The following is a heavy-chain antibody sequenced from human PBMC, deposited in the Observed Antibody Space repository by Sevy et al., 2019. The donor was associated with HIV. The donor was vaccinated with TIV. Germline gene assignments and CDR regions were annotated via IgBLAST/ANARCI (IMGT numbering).Heavy chain of an antibody. CDR1: GGSIRSSHW. CDR3: AREEYFYGSGTYGYGMDV. CDR2: IYYSGSR. V-gene: IGHV4-4*02. J-gene: IGHJ6*02. Sequence: SETLSLTCAVSGGSIRSSHWRSWVRQSPGKGLEWIGEIYYSGSRNYNPSLKSRLTISVDTSNNLFSLRLSSVTAADTGVFYCAREEYFYGSGTYGYGMDVWGQGTTVTVSS. D-gene: IGHD3-10*01.